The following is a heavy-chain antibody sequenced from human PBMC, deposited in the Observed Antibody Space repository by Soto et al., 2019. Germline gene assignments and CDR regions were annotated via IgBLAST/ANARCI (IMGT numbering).Heavy chain of an antibody. CDR1: GFTFSSYA. D-gene: IGHD3-10*01. Sequence: GGSLRLSCAASGFTFSSYAMSWVRQAPGKGLEWVSAISGSGGSTYYADSVKGRFTISRDNSKNTLYLQMNSLRAEDTAVYYCAKRYVLLWFGELLLFDYWGQGTLVTVSS. J-gene: IGHJ4*02. CDR2: ISGSGGST. V-gene: IGHV3-23*01. CDR3: AKRYVLLWFGELLLFDY.